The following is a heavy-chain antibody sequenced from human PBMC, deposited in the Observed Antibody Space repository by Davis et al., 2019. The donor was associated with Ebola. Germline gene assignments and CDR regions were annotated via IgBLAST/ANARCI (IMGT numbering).Heavy chain of an antibody. Sequence: SVKVSCKASGYTFAAHYIHWVRQAPGQGLEWMGGIIPIFGTTNYAQRFQGRVTITADDSTSTAYLELSSLSSEDTAVFYCAGHSTSSPDYYYGLDVWGKGTTVTVSS. CDR3: AGHSTSSPDYYYGLDV. V-gene: IGHV1-69*13. CDR2: IIPIFGTT. D-gene: IGHD6-6*01. CDR1: GYTFAAHY. J-gene: IGHJ6*04.